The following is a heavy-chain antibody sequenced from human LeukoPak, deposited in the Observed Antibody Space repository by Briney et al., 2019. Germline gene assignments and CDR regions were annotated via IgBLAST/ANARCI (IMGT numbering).Heavy chain of an antibody. V-gene: IGHV4-34*01. CDR1: GGSFSGYY. J-gene: IGHJ4*02. D-gene: IGHD5-24*01. CDR3: ARGSRDGYNQYYFDY. CDR2: INHSGST. Sequence: NPSETLSLTCAVYGGSFSGYYWSWIRQPPGKGLEWIGEINHSGSTNYNPSLKSRVTISVDTSKNQFSLKLSSVTAADTAVYYCARGSRDGYNQYYFDYWGQGTLVTVSS.